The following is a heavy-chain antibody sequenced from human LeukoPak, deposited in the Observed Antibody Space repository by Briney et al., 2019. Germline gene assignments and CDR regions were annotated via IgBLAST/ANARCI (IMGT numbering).Heavy chain of an antibody. CDR1: GGSISSYY. V-gene: IGHV4-4*07. Sequence: PSETLSLTCTVSGGSISSYYWSWIRQPAGKGLEWIGRIYTSGSTNYNPSLKSRVTMSVDTSKNQFSLKLSSVTAADTAEYYCARAGYCSSTSCYEPWGGYYYYMDVWGKGTTVTISS. D-gene: IGHD2-2*01. J-gene: IGHJ6*03. CDR3: ARAGYCSSTSCYEPWGGYYYYMDV. CDR2: IYTSGST.